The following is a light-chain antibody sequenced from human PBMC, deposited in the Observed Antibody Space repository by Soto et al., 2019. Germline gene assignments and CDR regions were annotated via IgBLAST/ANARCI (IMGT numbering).Light chain of an antibody. J-gene: IGKJ1*01. Sequence: DLQMTQSPSTLSASVGDRFTITCRASQSISSWLAWYQQKPGKAPNLLIYDASSLESGVPSRFSGSGSGTEFTLTISSLQPDDFATYYCQQYNSYWTFGQGTKV. CDR3: QQYNSYWT. CDR1: QSISSW. V-gene: IGKV1-5*01. CDR2: DAS.